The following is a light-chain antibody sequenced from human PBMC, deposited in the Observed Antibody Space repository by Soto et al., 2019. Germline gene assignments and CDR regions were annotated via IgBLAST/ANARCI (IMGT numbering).Light chain of an antibody. V-gene: IGLV2-14*01. CDR3: RSYTSSSTLYV. J-gene: IGLJ1*01. Sequence: QSALTQPASVSGSPGQSITISCTGTSSDVGGYNYVSWYQQHPGKAPKLMIYDVSNRPSGVSNRFSGSKSGNTASLTISGLQAEDEADHYCRSYTSSSTLYVFGTGTKVTVL. CDR1: SSDVGGYNY. CDR2: DVS.